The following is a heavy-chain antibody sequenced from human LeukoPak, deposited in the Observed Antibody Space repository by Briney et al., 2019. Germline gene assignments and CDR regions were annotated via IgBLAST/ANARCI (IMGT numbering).Heavy chain of an antibody. D-gene: IGHD2-15*01. CDR3: AKDLDIVVVVAAPSPLDY. Sequence: GGSLRLSCAASGFTFSSYGMHWVRQAPGKGLEWVAVISYDGSNKYYADSVKGRFTISRDNSKNTLYLQMNSLRAEDTAVYYCAKDLDIVVVVAAPSPLDYWGQGTLVTVSS. J-gene: IGHJ4*02. V-gene: IGHV3-30*18. CDR1: GFTFSSYG. CDR2: ISYDGSNK.